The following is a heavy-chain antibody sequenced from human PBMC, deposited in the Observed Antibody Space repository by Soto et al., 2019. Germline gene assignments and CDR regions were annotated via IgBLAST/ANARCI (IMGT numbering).Heavy chain of an antibody. CDR2: ISGSGGST. V-gene: IGHV3-23*01. CDR3: AKDVIYCSGGSCYFDYFDY. J-gene: IGHJ4*02. D-gene: IGHD2-15*01. CDR1: GFTFTSNA. Sequence: EVQLLESGGGLVQPGGSLRLSWAASGFTFTSNAMSWVRQAPGKGLEGVSAISGSGGSTYYADSVKGRFTISRDNSKNTLYLQMNSLRAEDTAVYYCAKDVIYCSGGSCYFDYFDYWGQGTLVTVSS.